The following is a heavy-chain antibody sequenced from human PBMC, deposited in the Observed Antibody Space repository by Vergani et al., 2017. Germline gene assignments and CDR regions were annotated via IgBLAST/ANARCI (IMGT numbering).Heavy chain of an antibody. V-gene: IGHV3-30*03. D-gene: IGHD1-14*01. CDR1: GFTFSSYG. CDR2: ISYDGSNK. Sequence: QVQLVESGGGVVQPGRSLRLSCAASGFTFSSYGMHWVRQAPGKGLEWVAVISYDGSNKYYADSVKGRFTISRDNSKNTLYLQMNSLRAEDTAVYYCARGISSPVFTVPRAPLYYYYYMDVWGKGTTVTVSS. J-gene: IGHJ6*03. CDR3: ARGISSPVFTVPRAPLYYYYYMDV.